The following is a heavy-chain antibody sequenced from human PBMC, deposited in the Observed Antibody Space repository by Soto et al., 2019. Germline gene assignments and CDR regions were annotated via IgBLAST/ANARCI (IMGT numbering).Heavy chain of an antibody. J-gene: IGHJ6*02. CDR3: ATLRYNGCDTDYGMDV. Sequence: GASVKVSCKVSGATLSEFSMHWVRQAPGKGLEWMGGFDPEDAETIYAQKIQDRVTMIEDTSTDTAYMELSSLRSEDTGVYYCATLRYNGCDTDYGMDVWGQGTTVTVSS. CDR1: GATLSEFS. CDR2: FDPEDAET. D-gene: IGHD5-12*01. V-gene: IGHV1-24*01.